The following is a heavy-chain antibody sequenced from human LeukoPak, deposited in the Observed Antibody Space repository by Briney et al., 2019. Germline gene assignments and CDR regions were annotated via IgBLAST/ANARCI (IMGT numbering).Heavy chain of an antibody. V-gene: IGHV4-59*01. D-gene: IGHD1-26*01. CDR1: GGAISTYY. J-gene: IGHJ4*02. CDR2: IYYSGST. Sequence: PSETLSLTCTVSGGAISTYYWSWIRQPPGKGLEWIGYIYYSGSTNYNPSLKSRVTISVDTSKNQFSLKLGSVTAADTAVYYCAREDALGGGSFDYWGQGTLVTVSS. CDR3: AREDALGGGSFDY.